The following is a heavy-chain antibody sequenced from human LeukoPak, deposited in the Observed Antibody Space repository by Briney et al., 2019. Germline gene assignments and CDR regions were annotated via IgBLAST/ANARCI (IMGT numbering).Heavy chain of an antibody. CDR2: ICSGGST. D-gene: IGHD1-26*01. J-gene: IGHJ4*02. CDR1: GFTVSSNY. Sequence: GGSLRLSCAASGFTVSSNYMSRVRQAPGKGLEWVSVICSGGSTYYADSVKGRFTISRDNSKNTLYLQMNSLRAEDTAVYYCAKEVGQAYFDYWGQGTLDTVSS. CDR3: AKEVGQAYFDY. V-gene: IGHV3-66*02.